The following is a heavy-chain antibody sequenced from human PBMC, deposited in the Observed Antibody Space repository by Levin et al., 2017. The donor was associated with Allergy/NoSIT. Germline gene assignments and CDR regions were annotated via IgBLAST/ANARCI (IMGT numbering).Heavy chain of an antibody. Sequence: ASVKVSCKASGYTFDFYGLSLVRQAPGQGLEWMGWISPYNGNTKYAQQLLGRVTMTADTSTSTAYMELRSLRSDDTAVYYCAREMAETAADTFDIWGQGTMVIVSS. CDR3: AREMAETAADTFDI. V-gene: IGHV1-18*01. CDR1: GYTFDFYG. D-gene: IGHD2-8*01. J-gene: IGHJ3*02. CDR2: ISPYNGNT.